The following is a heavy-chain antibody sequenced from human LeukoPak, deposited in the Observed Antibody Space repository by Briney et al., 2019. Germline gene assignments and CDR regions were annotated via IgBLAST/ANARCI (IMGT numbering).Heavy chain of an antibody. Sequence: SETLSLTCAVYGGSFSDYYWTWIRQPPGKGLEWIGEINHSGSSNQSPSLKSRVTMSVDTSKNQFSLKLTSVTAADTAVYYCARPATPRERLLLYWGQGTLVTVSS. D-gene: IGHD3-22*01. CDR3: ARPATPRERLLLY. V-gene: IGHV4-34*01. J-gene: IGHJ4*02. CDR2: INHSGSS. CDR1: GGSFSDYY.